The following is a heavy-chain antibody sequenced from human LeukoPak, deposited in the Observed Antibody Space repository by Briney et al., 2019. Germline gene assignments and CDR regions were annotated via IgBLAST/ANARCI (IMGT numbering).Heavy chain of an antibody. D-gene: IGHD6-19*01. CDR1: GFTFSSYV. V-gene: IGHV3-23*01. CDR2: ISGGGGTT. J-gene: IGHJ6*02. Sequence: PGGSLRLSCAASGFTFSSYVMSWVRQAPGKGLEWVSDISGGGGTTYYADYVKGRFTISRDNSKNTLYLQMNSLRAEDTAVYYCAKELRSSGWFYYDMDVWGQGTTVTVSS. CDR3: AKELRSSGWFYYDMDV.